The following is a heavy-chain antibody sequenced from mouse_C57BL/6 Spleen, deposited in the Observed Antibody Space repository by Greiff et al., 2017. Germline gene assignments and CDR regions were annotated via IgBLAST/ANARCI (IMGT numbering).Heavy chain of an antibody. J-gene: IGHJ2*01. D-gene: IGHD1-1*01. Sequence: DVHLVESGGGLVKPGGSLKLSCAASGFTFSSYAMSWVRQTPEKRLEWVATISDGGSYTYYPDNVKGRFTISRDNAKNNLYLQMSHLKSEDTAMYYCARYGSSLFDYWGQGTTLTVSS. CDR3: ARYGSSLFDY. CDR2: ISDGGSYT. V-gene: IGHV5-4*01. CDR1: GFTFSSYA.